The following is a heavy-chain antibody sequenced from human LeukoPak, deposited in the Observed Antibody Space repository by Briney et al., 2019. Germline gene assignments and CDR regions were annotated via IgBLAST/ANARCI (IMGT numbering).Heavy chain of an antibody. Sequence: GGSLRLSCAASGFTFSSYSMNWVRQAPGKGLEWVSYISSSSSTIYYADSVKGRFTISRDNAKNSLYLQMNSLRAEDTAVYYCARDPAARPEGFEIDYWGQGTLVTVSS. V-gene: IGHV3-48*01. J-gene: IGHJ4*02. D-gene: IGHD6-6*01. CDR1: GFTFSSYS. CDR2: ISSSSSTI. CDR3: ARDPAARPEGFEIDY.